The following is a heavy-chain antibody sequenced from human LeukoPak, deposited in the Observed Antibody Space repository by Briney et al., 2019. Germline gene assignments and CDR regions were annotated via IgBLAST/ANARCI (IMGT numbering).Heavy chain of an antibody. Sequence: GASVKVSCKASGYTFTSYGISWVRQAPGQGLEWMGWISAYNGNTNYAQKLQGRVTMTTDTSTSTAYMELRSLRSDDTAVYYCARGTRIVGATDWFDPWGQGTLVTVSS. CDR2: ISAYNGNT. CDR3: ARGTRIVGATDWFDP. V-gene: IGHV1-18*01. CDR1: GYTFTSYG. D-gene: IGHD1-26*01. J-gene: IGHJ5*02.